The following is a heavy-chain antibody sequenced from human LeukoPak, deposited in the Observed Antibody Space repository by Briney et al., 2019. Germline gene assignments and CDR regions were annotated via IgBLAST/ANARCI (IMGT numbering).Heavy chain of an antibody. J-gene: IGHJ4*02. CDR2: ISYDGSNK. CDR1: GLTFSSYA. CDR3: ARDEDCSGGSCLDY. D-gene: IGHD2-15*01. V-gene: IGHV3-30*04. Sequence: GGSLRLSCAASGLTFSSYAMHWVRQAPGKGLEWVAVISYDGSNKYYADSVKGRFTISRDNSKNTLYLQMNSLRAEDTAVYYCARDEDCSGGSCLDYWGQGTLVTVSS.